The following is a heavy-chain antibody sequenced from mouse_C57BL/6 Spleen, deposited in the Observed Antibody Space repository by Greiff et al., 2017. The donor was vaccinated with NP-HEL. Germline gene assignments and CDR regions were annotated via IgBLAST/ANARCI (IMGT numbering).Heavy chain of an antibody. CDR1: GYTFTDYY. CDR2: INPNNGGT. V-gene: IGHV1-26*01. J-gene: IGHJ4*01. Sequence: EVQLQQSGPELVKPGASVKISCKASGYTFTDYYMNWVKQSHGKSLEWIGDINPNNGGTSYNQKFKGKATLTVDKSSSTAYMELRSLTSEDSAVYYCAHSAYYYGSLYAMDYWGQGTSVTVSS. D-gene: IGHD1-1*01. CDR3: AHSAYYYGSLYAMDY.